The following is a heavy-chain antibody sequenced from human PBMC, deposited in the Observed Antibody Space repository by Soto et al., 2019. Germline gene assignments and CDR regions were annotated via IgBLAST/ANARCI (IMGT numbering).Heavy chain of an antibody. D-gene: IGHD5-12*01. CDR2: TYYRSKWYN. J-gene: IGHJ4*02. Sequence: SQTLSLTCAISGDSVSSNSAAWNWIRQSPSGGLEWLGRTYYRSKWYNDYAVSVKSRITINPDTSKNQFSLQLNSVTPEDTAVYYCARVGGYSGYDYFDYWGQGTLVTVSS. CDR3: ARVGGYSGYDYFDY. V-gene: IGHV6-1*01. CDR1: GDSVSSNSAA.